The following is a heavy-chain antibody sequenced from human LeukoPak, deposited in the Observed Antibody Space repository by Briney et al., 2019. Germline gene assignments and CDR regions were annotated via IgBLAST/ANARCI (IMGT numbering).Heavy chain of an antibody. J-gene: IGHJ6*03. CDR1: GYTLTELS. D-gene: IGHD4-23*01. CDR2: FDPEDGET. CDR3: ATVRPTFPYGGNSMSYCYMDV. Sequence: ASVKVSCKVSGYTLTELSMHWVRQAPGKGLEWMGGFDPEDGETIYAQKFQGRVTMTEDTSTDTAYMELSSLRSEDTAVYYCATVRPTFPYGGNSMSYCYMDVWGKGTTVTVSS. V-gene: IGHV1-24*01.